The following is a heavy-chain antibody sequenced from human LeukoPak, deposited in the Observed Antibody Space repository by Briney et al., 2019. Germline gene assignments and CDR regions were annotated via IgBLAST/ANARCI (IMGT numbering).Heavy chain of an antibody. J-gene: IGHJ4*02. CDR1: GFTFSSYS. D-gene: IGHD3-10*01. CDR2: INHSGST. CDR3: AREALWFGEAN. V-gene: IGHV4-34*01. Sequence: GSLRLSCAASGFTFSSYSMNWVRQPPGKGLEWIGEINHSGSTNYNPSLKSRVTISVDTSKNQFSLKLSSVTAADTAVYYCAREALWFGEANWGQGTLVTVSS.